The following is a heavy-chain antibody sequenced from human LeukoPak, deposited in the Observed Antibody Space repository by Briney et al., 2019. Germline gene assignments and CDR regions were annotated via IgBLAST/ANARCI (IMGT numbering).Heavy chain of an antibody. CDR2: ISYDGSNK. D-gene: IGHD4-17*01. CDR1: GFTFSSYG. J-gene: IGHJ4*02. CDR3: AKDLYYGDHHFDY. V-gene: IGHV3-30*18. Sequence: GRSLRLSCAASGFTFSSYGMHWVRQAPGKGLEWVAVISYDGSNKYYADSVKGRFTISRDNSKNTLYLQMNSLRAEDTAVYYCAKDLYYGDHHFDYWGQGTLVTVSS.